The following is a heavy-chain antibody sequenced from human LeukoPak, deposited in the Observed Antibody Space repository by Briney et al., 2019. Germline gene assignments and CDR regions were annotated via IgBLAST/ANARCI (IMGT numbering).Heavy chain of an antibody. Sequence: SETLSLTCFVSNGSITSTSYYWAWIRQSPRKGLEWIGTTSSGGSAYYKTSLKSRVTISVDTSKTQLSLRLTSVTAADTAVYYCARQGGGDFVDSWGQGTLVSVS. J-gene: IGHJ4*02. CDR2: TSSGGSA. D-gene: IGHD4-17*01. CDR1: NGSITSTSYY. CDR3: ARQGGGDFVDS. V-gene: IGHV4-39*01.